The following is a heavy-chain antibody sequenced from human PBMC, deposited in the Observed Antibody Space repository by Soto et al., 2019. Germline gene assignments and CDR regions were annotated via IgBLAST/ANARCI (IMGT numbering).Heavy chain of an antibody. CDR3: ARDLYYSSGRYFDHDAFDI. CDR1: GYNFTSYG. J-gene: IGHJ3*02. V-gene: IGHV1-18*01. D-gene: IGHD6-19*01. Sequence: GASVKVSCKASGYNFTSYGISWVRQAPGQGLEWMGWISPHNDRTKYARRFQDRVTMTTETPTSTVYMELGSLRSDDTAVYYCARDLYYSSGRYFDHDAFDIWGQGTVVTVSS. CDR2: ISPHNDRT.